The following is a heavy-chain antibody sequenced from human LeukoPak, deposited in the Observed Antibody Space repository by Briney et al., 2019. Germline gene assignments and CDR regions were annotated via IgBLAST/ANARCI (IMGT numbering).Heavy chain of an antibody. CDR1: GYAFTNYD. Sequence: ASVKVSCKASGYAFTNYDINWVRQATGQGLEWIGWMNPKRGNTGYAQKFQGRVIMTRNTSINTAYLELSNLGSADTAVYFCARGVDLGYWGQGTLVTVSS. V-gene: IGHV1-8*01. D-gene: IGHD5-24*01. CDR3: ARGVDLGY. CDR2: MNPKRGNT. J-gene: IGHJ4*02.